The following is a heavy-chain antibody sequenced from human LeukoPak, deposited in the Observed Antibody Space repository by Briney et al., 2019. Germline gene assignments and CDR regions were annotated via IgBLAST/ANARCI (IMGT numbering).Heavy chain of an antibody. V-gene: IGHV1-2*06. CDR2: INPNSGGT. D-gene: IGHD6-13*01. J-gene: IGHJ4*02. CDR3: ASPVNLPPGYSSSWYPFDY. Sequence: ASVKVSCKASEYTFTGYYMHWVRQAPGQGLEWMVRINPNSGGTNYAQKFQGRVTITRDTSISTAYMELSRLRSDDTAVYYCASPVNLPPGYSSSWYPFDYWGQGTLVTVSS. CDR1: EYTFTGYY.